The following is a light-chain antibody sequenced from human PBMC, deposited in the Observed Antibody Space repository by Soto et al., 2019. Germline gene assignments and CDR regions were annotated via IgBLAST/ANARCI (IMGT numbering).Light chain of an antibody. CDR3: QQYSSSRR. CDR2: DAS. Sequence: EIALTQSPGTLSLYPGDGATISCRASQTVRNNYLAWYQQKPGQAPRLLIYDASSRATGVPARFSGSGSGTEFTLTINSLQSEDFAMYYCQQYSSSRRFGQGTRLDI. V-gene: IGKV3-20*01. CDR1: QTVRNNY. J-gene: IGKJ1*01.